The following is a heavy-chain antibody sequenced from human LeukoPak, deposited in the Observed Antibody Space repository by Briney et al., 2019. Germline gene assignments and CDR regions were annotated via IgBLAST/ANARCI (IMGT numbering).Heavy chain of an antibody. CDR2: ISAYNGNT. Sequence: ASVKVSCKVSGYTFTSYGISWVRQAPGQGLEWMGWISAYNGNTNYAQKLQGRVTMTTDTSTSTAYMELRSLRSDDTAVYYCARDGRWFGENSYGMDVWGQGTTVTVSS. CDR1: GYTFTSYG. D-gene: IGHD3-10*01. V-gene: IGHV1-18*01. J-gene: IGHJ6*02. CDR3: ARDGRWFGENSYGMDV.